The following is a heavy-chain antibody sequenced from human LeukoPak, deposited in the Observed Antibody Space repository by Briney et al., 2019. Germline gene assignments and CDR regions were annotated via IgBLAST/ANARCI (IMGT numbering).Heavy chain of an antibody. CDR2: IYSGGST. CDR3: ARGTTVTSGGDY. CDR1: GFTVSSNY. D-gene: IGHD4-17*01. J-gene: IGHJ4*02. Sequence: GGSLRLSCAASGFTVSSNYMSWVRQAPGKGLEWVSVIYSGGSTYYADSVKGRFTISRDKAEKSLYLQMNSLRAEDTAVYYCARGTTVTSGGDYWGQGTLVTVSS. V-gene: IGHV3-66*01.